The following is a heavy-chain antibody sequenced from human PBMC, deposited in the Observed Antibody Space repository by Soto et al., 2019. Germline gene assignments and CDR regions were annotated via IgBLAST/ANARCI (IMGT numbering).Heavy chain of an antibody. Sequence: EVQLVESGGDLAKPGGSLRLSGAASEFTFTYAWMSWVRQAPGKGLEWVGWIKSKNDGGTTDYAAPVKARFTISRDESQATLYVKMHSLTSADTDVYNCTSLYDGYWGQGTLVTVSA. V-gene: IGHV3-15*01. CDR1: EFTFTYAW. J-gene: IGHJ4*02. CDR3: TSLYDGY. D-gene: IGHD3-16*02. CDR2: IKSKNDGGTT.